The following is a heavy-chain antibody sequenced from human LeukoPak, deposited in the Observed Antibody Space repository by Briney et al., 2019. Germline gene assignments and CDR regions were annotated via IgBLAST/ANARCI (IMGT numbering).Heavy chain of an antibody. D-gene: IGHD3-10*01. J-gene: IGHJ3*02. V-gene: IGHV3-33*01. CDR3: ARDQFKPRGAFDI. Sequence: GGSLRLSCAASGFTFSSYGMHWVRQAPGKGLVWVAVIWYDGSNKYYEDSVNGRFTISRDNSKNTLYLQMNSLRAEDTAVYYCARDQFKPRGAFDIWGQGTMVTVSS. CDR2: IWYDGSNK. CDR1: GFTFSSYG.